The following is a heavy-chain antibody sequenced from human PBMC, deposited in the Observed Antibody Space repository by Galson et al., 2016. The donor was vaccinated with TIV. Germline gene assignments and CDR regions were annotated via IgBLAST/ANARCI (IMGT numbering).Heavy chain of an antibody. CDR2: IYSSGST. CDR1: GGSINSDGYH. J-gene: IGHJ4*02. D-gene: IGHD6-13*01. Sequence: TLSLTCTVSGGSINSDGYHRSWIRQSAGKEPEWIGRIYSSGSTNYNPSLWSRVTISLDVSRNQFSLKLSSVTAADTALYYCARRVVGTGYEYWGQGILVTVSS. V-gene: IGHV4-61*02. CDR3: ARRVVGTGYEY.